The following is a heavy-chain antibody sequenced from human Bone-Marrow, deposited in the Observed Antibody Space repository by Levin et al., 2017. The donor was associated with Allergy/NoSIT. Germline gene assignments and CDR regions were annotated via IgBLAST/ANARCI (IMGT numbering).Heavy chain of an antibody. CDR2: INTISSHI. Sequence: GESLKISCAASGFTFSTYALNWVRQAPGKGLEWVSSINTISSHIYYANSVRGRFTLSRDNARNSLYLQMSSLRPEDTAVYYCARDDSFTGYQRFDAMDVWGRGTTVTVSS. J-gene: IGHJ6*02. V-gene: IGHV3-21*01. CDR3: ARDDSFTGYQRFDAMDV. CDR1: GFTFSTYA. D-gene: IGHD3-9*01.